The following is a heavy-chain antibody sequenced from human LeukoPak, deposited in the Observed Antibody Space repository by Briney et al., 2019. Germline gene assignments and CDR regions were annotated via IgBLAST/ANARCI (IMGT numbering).Heavy chain of an antibody. Sequence: GGSLRLSCAASGFNFDDYTMHWVRQIPGKSLEWVSLINWDGGSTFYADSVKGRFTISRDTRKNFLYLQMISLRTEDTALYYCAKDLGKVIVAAGTSGFDSWGRGTLVTVSS. CDR1: GFNFDDYT. D-gene: IGHD6-13*01. CDR3: AKDLGKVIVAAGTSGFDS. CDR2: INWDGGST. V-gene: IGHV3-43*01. J-gene: IGHJ4*01.